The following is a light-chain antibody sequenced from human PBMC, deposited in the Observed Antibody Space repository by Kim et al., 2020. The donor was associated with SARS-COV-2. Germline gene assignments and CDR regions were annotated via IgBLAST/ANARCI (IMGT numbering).Light chain of an antibody. J-gene: IGLJ2*01. Sequence: PGKTARISCGGNNIGSKSVHWYQQKPGQAPVLVIYYDSDRPSGIPERFSGSNSGNTATLTISRVEAGDEADYYCQVWDSSSDHVVFGGGTQLTVL. V-gene: IGLV3-21*04. CDR1: NIGSKS. CDR2: YDS. CDR3: QVWDSSSDHVV.